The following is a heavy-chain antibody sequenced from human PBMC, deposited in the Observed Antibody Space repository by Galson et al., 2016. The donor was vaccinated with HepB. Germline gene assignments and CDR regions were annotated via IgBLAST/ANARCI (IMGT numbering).Heavy chain of an antibody. D-gene: IGHD4-23*01. CDR2: INAQNDRT. J-gene: IGHJ6*02. CDR3: AQHGDAGNSADYNGMNV. CDR1: GFIFDDYG. V-gene: IGHV3-43*02. Sequence: SLRLSCAASGFIFDDYGMRWVRQTPGKGLEWVSLINAQNDRTYYAASVKGRFTVSRDNSKNTLYLQMKSLKIEDTALYYCAQHGDAGNSADYNGMNVWGQGTTVTVSS.